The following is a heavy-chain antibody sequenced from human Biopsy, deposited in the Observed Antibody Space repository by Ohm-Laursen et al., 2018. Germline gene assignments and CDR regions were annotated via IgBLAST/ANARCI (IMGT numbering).Heavy chain of an antibody. J-gene: IGHJ6*02. CDR1: GDSVTKYC. CDR2: IYYSVMT. CDR3: ARDSGILNYGNFKYYHYYGMDV. Sequence: PSDTLSLTCTVSGDSVTKYCWSWIRQPPGKGLEWIGHIYYSVMTNYNPSLQSRVSISVDTSRNQVSLTLSSVTAADTAVYYCARDSGILNYGNFKYYHYYGMDVWGQGTKVTVSS. D-gene: IGHD4-11*01. V-gene: IGHV4-59*02.